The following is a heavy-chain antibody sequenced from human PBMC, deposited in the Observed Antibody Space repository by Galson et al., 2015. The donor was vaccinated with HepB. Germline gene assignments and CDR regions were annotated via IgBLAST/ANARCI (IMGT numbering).Heavy chain of an antibody. D-gene: IGHD4-11*01. CDR2: ISYDGSNK. V-gene: IGHV3-30*18. CDR1: GFTFSSYG. Sequence: SLRLSCAASGFTFSSYGMHWVRQAPGKGLEWVAVISYDGSNKYYADSVRGRFTISRDNSKNTLYLQMNSLRAEDTAVYYCAKDHETTFDYWGQGTLVAVSS. CDR3: AKDHETTFDY. J-gene: IGHJ4*02.